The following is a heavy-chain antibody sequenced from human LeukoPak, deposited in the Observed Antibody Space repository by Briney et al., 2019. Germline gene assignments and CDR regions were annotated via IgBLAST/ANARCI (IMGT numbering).Heavy chain of an antibody. D-gene: IGHD1-26*01. V-gene: IGHV3-30*02. J-gene: IGHJ6*03. Sequence: QTGGSLRLSCVASGFIFTTYAMHWVRQAPGKGLEWVAFIQYDGNTKYYVDSVKGRFTISRDTSKNTLFLQMSSLRAEDTAVYYCAKRGGTYSYYYYMDVWGKGTTVTVSS. CDR2: IQYDGNTK. CDR1: GFIFTTYA. CDR3: AKRGGTYSYYYYMDV.